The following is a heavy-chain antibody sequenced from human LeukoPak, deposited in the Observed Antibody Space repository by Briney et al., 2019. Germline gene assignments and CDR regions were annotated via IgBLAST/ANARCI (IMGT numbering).Heavy chain of an antibody. V-gene: IGHV3-21*01. CDR1: GFTFSSYS. D-gene: IGHD1-26*01. CDR2: ISSSSSYI. CDR3: ARGEVIYSGSYCYFDY. J-gene: IGHJ4*02. Sequence: AGGSLRLSCAASGFTFSSYSMNWVRQAPGKGLEWVSSISSSSSYIYYADSVKGRFTNSRDNAKNSLYLQMNSLRAEDTAVYYCARGEVIYSGSYCYFDYWGQGTLVTVSS.